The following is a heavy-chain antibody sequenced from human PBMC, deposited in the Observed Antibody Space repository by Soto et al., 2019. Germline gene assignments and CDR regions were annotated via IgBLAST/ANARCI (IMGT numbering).Heavy chain of an antibody. CDR2: INGDGSST. J-gene: IGHJ6*02. D-gene: IGHD3-3*01. CDR1: GFTFRTYW. CDR3: TRGGYHNSYYYAMEV. V-gene: IGHV3-74*01. Sequence: EVQLVESGGGLVQPGGSLRLSCVVSGFTFRTYWMHWVRQAPGKGLVWVSRINGDGSSTNYADSVKGRFTISRDNAKNTLYLQMNSLSAEDTALYYCTRGGYHNSYYYAMEVWGQGTAVTVSS.